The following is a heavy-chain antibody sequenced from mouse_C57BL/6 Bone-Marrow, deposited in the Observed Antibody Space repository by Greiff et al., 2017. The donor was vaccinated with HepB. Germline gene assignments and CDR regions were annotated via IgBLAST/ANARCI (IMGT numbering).Heavy chain of an antibody. CDR2: IYPGSGST. J-gene: IGHJ4*01. CDR1: GYTFTSYW. Sequence: QVQLQQPGAELVKPGASVKMSCKASGYTFTSYWITWVKQRPGQGLEWIGDIYPGSGSTNYNEKFKSKATLTVDTSSSTAYMQLSSLTSEDSAVYYWARYGYYGSSFYYAMDYWGQGTSVTVSS. CDR3: ARYGYYGSSFYYAMDY. D-gene: IGHD1-1*01. V-gene: IGHV1-55*01.